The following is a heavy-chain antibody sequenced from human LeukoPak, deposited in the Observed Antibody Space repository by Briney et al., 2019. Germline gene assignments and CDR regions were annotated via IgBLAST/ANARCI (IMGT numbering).Heavy chain of an antibody. J-gene: IGHJ4*02. CDR3: ARDKKRLLRLGELSYFDY. D-gene: IGHD3-16*02. Sequence: SQTLSLTCAISGDSVSSNSAAWNWIRQSPSRGLEWLGRTYYRSKWYNDYAVSVKSRITINPDTSKNQFSLQLNSVTPEDTAVYYCARDKKRLLRLGELSYFDYWGQGTLVTVSS. CDR2: TYYRSKWYN. V-gene: IGHV6-1*01. CDR1: GDSVSSNSAA.